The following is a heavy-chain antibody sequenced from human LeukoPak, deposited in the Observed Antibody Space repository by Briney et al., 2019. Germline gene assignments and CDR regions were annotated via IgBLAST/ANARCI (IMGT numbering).Heavy chain of an antibody. Sequence: GGSLRLSCTASGFIFSTSWMTWVRQAPGKGLEWVAIISYDGGNKYYADSVKGRFTISRDNSKNSLYLQMNSLRAEDMALYYCAKGGGGRLIYYYYMDVWGKGTTVTVSS. CDR2: ISYDGGNK. D-gene: IGHD3-16*01. J-gene: IGHJ6*03. CDR1: GFIFSTSW. V-gene: IGHV3-30*18. CDR3: AKGGGGRLIYYYYMDV.